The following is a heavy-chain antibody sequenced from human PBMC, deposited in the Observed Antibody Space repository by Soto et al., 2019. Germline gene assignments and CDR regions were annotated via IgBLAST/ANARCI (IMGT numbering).Heavy chain of an antibody. V-gene: IGHV1-8*01. Sequence: QVQLVQSGAQVKKPGASVKVSCKASGYTFTNYDINWVRRATGQGPEWMGCMNPHSGNKGYAQKFQGRVTMTRNTSISTAYLELSNVRFEDTDMYYCVSGISPVEFEPWGQGTLVIVSS. CDR2: MNPHSGNK. CDR1: GYTFTNYD. J-gene: IGHJ5*02. CDR3: VSGISPVEFEP.